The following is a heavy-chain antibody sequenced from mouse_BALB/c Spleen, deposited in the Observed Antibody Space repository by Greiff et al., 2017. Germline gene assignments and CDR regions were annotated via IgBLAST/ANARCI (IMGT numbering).Heavy chain of an antibody. CDR1: GFAFSSYD. CDR2: ISSGGGST. CDR3: ARDYAYAMDY. J-gene: IGHJ4*01. Sequence: DVMLVESGGGLVKPGGSLKLSCAASGFAFSSYDMSWVRQTPEKRLEWVAYISSGGGSTYYPDTVKGRFTISRDNAKNTLYLQMSSLKSEDTAMYYCARDYAYAMDYWGQGTSVTVSS. D-gene: IGHD2-4*01. V-gene: IGHV5-12-1*01.